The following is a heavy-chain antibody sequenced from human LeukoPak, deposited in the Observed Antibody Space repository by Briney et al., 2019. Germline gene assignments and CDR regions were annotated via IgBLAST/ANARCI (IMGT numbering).Heavy chain of an antibody. V-gene: IGHV3-23*01. J-gene: IGHJ3*02. CDR3: ASETLVRGVSAFDI. CDR2: ISGSGGST. CDR1: GFTFSSYA. D-gene: IGHD3-10*01. Sequence: PGGSLRLSCAASGFTFSSYAMSWVRQAPGKGLEWVSAISGSGGSTYYADPVKGRFTISRDNAKNSLYLQMNSLRAEDTAVYYCASETLVRGVSAFDIWGQGTMVTVSS.